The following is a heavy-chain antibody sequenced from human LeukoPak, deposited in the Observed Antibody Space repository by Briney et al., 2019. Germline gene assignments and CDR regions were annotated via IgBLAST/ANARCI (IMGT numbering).Heavy chain of an antibody. CDR2: ITGSGSGGRT. V-gene: IGHV3-23*01. D-gene: IGHD6-19*01. Sequence: GGSLRLTCAASGFTFSSYAMSWVRQAPGKGLERVTEITGSGSGGRTYYADSVKGRFTISRDNSKNTLYLQMNSLRAEDTAVYYCAKYSSGWYSRPDFDYWGQGTLVTVSS. CDR1: GFTFSSYA. J-gene: IGHJ4*02. CDR3: AKYSSGWYSRPDFDY.